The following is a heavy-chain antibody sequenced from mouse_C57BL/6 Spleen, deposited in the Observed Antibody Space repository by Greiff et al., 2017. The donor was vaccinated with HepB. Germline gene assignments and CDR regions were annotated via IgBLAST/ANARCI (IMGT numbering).Heavy chain of an antibody. CDR1: GYTFTDYN. J-gene: IGHJ4*01. V-gene: IGHV1-22*01. Sequence: EVQLQQSGAELVKPGASVKMSCKASGYTFTDYNMHWVKQSHGKSLEWIGYINPNNGGTSYNQKFKGKATLTVNKSSSTAYMELRSLTSEDSAVYYCARRWLLNYYAMDYWGQGTSVTVSS. CDR3: ARRWLLNYYAMDY. D-gene: IGHD2-3*01. CDR2: INPNNGGT.